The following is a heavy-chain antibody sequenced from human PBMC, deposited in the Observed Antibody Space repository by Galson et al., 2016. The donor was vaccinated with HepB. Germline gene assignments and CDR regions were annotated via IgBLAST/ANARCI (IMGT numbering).Heavy chain of an antibody. V-gene: IGHV3-30*18. CDR2: ISNGGLKR. Sequence: SLRLSCAASGFTFSSYGMHWVRQAPGKGLEWMAVISNGGLKRTYADSVKGRFTISRDNSKNNVYQQLNSLRVDDTAVYYCAKGGKYSEFDWGQGTLVTVS. CDR1: GFTFSSYG. D-gene: IGHD2-21*01. CDR3: AKGGKYSEFD. J-gene: IGHJ4*02.